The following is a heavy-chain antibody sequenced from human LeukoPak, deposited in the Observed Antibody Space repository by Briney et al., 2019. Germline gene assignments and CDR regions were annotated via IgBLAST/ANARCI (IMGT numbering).Heavy chain of an antibody. Sequence: GGSLKLSCAASEFSVGSNYMTWVRQAPGKGLEWVSGINWNGGSTDYADSVKGRFTISRDNAKNSLYLQMNSLRAEDTALYYCARAFDDTNYYYYYMDVWGKGTTVTVSS. J-gene: IGHJ6*03. CDR1: EFSVGSNY. CDR3: ARAFDDTNYYYYYMDV. D-gene: IGHD3-16*01. CDR2: INWNGGST. V-gene: IGHV3-20*04.